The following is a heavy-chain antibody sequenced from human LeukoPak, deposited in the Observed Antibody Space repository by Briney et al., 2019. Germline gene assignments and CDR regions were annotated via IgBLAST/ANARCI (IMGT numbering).Heavy chain of an antibody. CDR2: MYYSGST. D-gene: IGHD1-26*01. J-gene: IGHJ4*02. CDR1: GASITSYY. Sequence: PSQTLSLTCTVSGASITSYYWSWIRQPPGKGLEWIGYMYYSGSTNSNPSLKSRVTISVDTSKSQFSLELSSVTAADTAVYYCARRGLGATFDYWGQGTLVTVSS. V-gene: IGHV4-59*08. CDR3: ARRGLGATFDY.